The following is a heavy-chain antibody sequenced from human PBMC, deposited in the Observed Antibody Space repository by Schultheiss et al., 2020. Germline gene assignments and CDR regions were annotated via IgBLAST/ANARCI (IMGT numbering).Heavy chain of an antibody. CDR3: ARGSRDDSSDYRYYYYGMDV. J-gene: IGHJ6*02. V-gene: IGHV1-46*01. D-gene: IGHD3-22*01. CDR2: INPSGGST. Sequence: ASVKVSCKASGYTFTSYYMHWVRQAPGQGLEWMGIINPSGGSTSYAQKFQGRVTMTRDTSTSTVYMELSRLRSDDTAVYYCARGSRDDSSDYRYYYYGMDVWGQGTTVTVSS. CDR1: GYTFTSYY.